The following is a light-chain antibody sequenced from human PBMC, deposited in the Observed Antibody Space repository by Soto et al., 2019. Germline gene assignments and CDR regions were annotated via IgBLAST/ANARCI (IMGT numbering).Light chain of an antibody. CDR1: QSISSY. J-gene: IGKJ1*01. CDR2: AAS. CDR3: QQSYSTPWT. Sequence: DIQMTQSPSSLSASVGDRVTITCRASQSISSYLNWYQQKPGKAPKLLIYAASSLQSGVPSRFSGSGSGTDFTLTITNLQPEDFATYFCQQSYSTPWTFGRGTKVDIK. V-gene: IGKV1-39*01.